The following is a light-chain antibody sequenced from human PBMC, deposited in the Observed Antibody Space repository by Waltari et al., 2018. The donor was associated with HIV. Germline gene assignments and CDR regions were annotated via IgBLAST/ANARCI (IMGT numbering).Light chain of an antibody. CDR2: WAS. CDR1: QSVLYNSNSKNY. V-gene: IGKV4-1*01. CDR3: QQCYSVPVT. J-gene: IGKJ3*01. Sequence: DIVLTQSPDSLAVSLGERATINCKASQSVLYNSNSKNYLSWYQQRPGQPPKLLIYWASTRESGVPDRFSGSASGTDFTLTISGLQAEDVAVYYCQQCYSVPVTFGPGTKVDIK.